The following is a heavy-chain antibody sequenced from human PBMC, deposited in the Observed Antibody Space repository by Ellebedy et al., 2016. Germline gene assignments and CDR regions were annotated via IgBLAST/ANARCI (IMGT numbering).Heavy chain of an antibody. V-gene: IGHV1-2*02. CDR3: ARRASCGGDCRRGEVDN. Sequence: ASVKVSCXASGYIFSDDYIHWVRQAPGQGLEWMGWINPNSGGTNYAQKFQGRVTMTKDTSITTAYMELSSLRSDDAAVYYCARRASCGGDCRRGEVDNWGQGTLVTVSS. D-gene: IGHD2-21*02. J-gene: IGHJ4*02. CDR2: INPNSGGT. CDR1: GYIFSDDY.